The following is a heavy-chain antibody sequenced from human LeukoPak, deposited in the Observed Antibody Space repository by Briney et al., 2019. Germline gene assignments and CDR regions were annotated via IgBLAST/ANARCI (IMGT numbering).Heavy chain of an antibody. J-gene: IGHJ5*02. CDR1: GGTFSSYA. V-gene: IGHV1-69*04. CDR3: ARDKLELNNWFDP. D-gene: IGHD1-7*01. CDR2: IIPILGIA. Sequence: ASVKVSCKASGGTFSSYAISWVRQAPGQGLEWMGRIIPILGIANYAQKFQGRVTITADKSTSTAYMELSSLRSEDTAVYYCARDKLELNNWFDPWGQGTLVTVSS.